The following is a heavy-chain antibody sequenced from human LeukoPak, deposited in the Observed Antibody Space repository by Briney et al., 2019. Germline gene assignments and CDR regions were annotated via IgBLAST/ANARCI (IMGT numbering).Heavy chain of an antibody. V-gene: IGHV3-23*01. J-gene: IGHJ4*02. D-gene: IGHD1-26*01. Sequence: GGSPRLSCAASGFTFSSYAMSWVRQAPGKGREWVSAISGSGGSTYYADSVKGRFTISRDNSKNTLYLQMNSLRAEDTAVYYCAKVPYSGSYYMDYWGQGTLVTVSS. CDR2: ISGSGGST. CDR3: AKVPYSGSYYMDY. CDR1: GFTFSSYA.